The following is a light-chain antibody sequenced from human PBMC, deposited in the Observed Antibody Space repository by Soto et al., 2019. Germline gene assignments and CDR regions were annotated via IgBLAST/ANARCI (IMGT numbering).Light chain of an antibody. CDR1: QSVSSY. CDR3: QQRSNWPT. Sequence: EIVLTQSPATLSLSPGARATLSCRASQSVSSYLAWYQQKPGQAPRLLIYDASSRATGIPARFSGSGSGTDFTLTISSLEPEDFAVYYCQQRSNWPTFGGGTKVEIK. V-gene: IGKV3-11*01. CDR2: DAS. J-gene: IGKJ4*01.